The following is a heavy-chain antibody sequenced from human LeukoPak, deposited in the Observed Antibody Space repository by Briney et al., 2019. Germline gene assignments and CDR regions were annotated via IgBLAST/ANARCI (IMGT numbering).Heavy chain of an antibody. D-gene: IGHD3-22*01. Sequence: GASVKVSCKASGYTFTSYGISWVRQAPGQGLEWMGWISAYNGNTNYAQKLQGRVTMTTDTSTSTAYMELRSLRSDDTAVYYCARDRPVYYDSSGSLFDYWGQGTLVTVSS. J-gene: IGHJ4*02. CDR3: ARDRPVYYDSSGSLFDY. CDR2: ISAYNGNT. CDR1: GYTFTSYG. V-gene: IGHV1-18*01.